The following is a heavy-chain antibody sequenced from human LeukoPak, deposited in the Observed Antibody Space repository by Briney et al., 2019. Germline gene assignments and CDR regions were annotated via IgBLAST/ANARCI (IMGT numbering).Heavy chain of an antibody. Sequence: GGSLRLSCEASGFTFSHFGMHWVRQAPGKGLEWVSVIYSGGSTYYADSVKGRFTISRDNSKNTLYLQMNSLRAEDTAVYYCAREVITVTTSAWFDPWGQGTLVTVSS. V-gene: IGHV3-53*01. CDR1: GFTFSHFG. D-gene: IGHD4-17*01. J-gene: IGHJ5*02. CDR3: AREVITVTTSAWFDP. CDR2: IYSGGST.